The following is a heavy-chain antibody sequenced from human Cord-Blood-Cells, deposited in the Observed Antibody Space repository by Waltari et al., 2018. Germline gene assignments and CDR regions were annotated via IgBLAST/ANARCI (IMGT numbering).Heavy chain of an antibody. V-gene: IGHV3-21*01. CDR1: GFTFSSYS. D-gene: IGHD5-12*01. CDR3: ARDLGYGDAFDI. J-gene: IGHJ3*02. CDR2: ISSSSYI. Sequence: EVQLVESGGGLVKPGGSLRLSCAASGFTFSSYSMNWVRQAPGKGLEWVSSISSSSYIYYADSVKGRFTISRDNAKNSLYLQMNSLRAEDTAVYYCARDLGYGDAFDIWGQGTMVTVSS.